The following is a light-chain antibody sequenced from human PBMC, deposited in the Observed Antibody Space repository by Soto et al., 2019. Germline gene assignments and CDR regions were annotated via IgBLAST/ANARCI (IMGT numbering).Light chain of an antibody. V-gene: IGKV3-20*01. CDR2: GAS. CDR3: QQYGSSPYT. J-gene: IGKJ2*01. CDR1: HSVSSY. Sequence: EIVLTQSPGTLSLSPGERATLSCRASHSVSSYLAWYQHKPGQAPRLLIYGASSRATGIPDRFSISGSGTDFTLTISRLEPEDFAVYYCQQYGSSPYTFGQGTKLETK.